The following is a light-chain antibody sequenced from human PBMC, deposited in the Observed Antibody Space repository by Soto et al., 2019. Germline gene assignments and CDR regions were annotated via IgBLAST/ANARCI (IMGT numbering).Light chain of an antibody. CDR1: QSVSSNY. CDR2: SAS. V-gene: IGKV3-20*01. CDR3: QQYGGSPRVT. Sequence: EIVLTQSPGTLSLSPGERVTLSCRASQSVSSNYLAWYQQKPGQAPRLLIYSASSRATGIPDRFSGSGSGTDFTLTISRLEPEHFAVYYCQQYGGSPRVTFGGGTKVEIK. J-gene: IGKJ4*01.